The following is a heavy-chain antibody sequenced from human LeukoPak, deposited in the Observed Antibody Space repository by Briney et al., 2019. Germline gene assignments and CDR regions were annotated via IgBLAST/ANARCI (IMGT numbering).Heavy chain of an antibody. Sequence: SETLSLTCAVYGGSFSGYYWSWIRQPPGKGLEWIGEINHSGSTNYNPSLKSRVTISVDTSKNQFSLKLSSVTAADTAVYYCARSGYSSGWYGGMDYWGQGTLVTVSS. CDR1: GGSFSGYY. CDR2: INHSGST. V-gene: IGHV4-34*01. CDR3: ARSGYSSGWYGGMDY. J-gene: IGHJ4*02. D-gene: IGHD6-19*01.